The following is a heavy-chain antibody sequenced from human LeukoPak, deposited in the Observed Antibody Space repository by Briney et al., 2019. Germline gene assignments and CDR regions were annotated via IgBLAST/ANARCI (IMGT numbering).Heavy chain of an antibody. J-gene: IGHJ5*02. D-gene: IGHD6-19*01. Sequence: PGGSLRLSCAASGITFSSFATHWVRQPPGKGLEWVAVISHDGNTKMYSDSVKGRFTIFRDDSKNTLYLQLSSLRPEDTAMYYCAREITVAGNDRRFDPWGQGTLVSVSS. CDR1: GITFSSFA. V-gene: IGHV3-30-3*01. CDR3: AREITVAGNDRRFDP. CDR2: ISHDGNTK.